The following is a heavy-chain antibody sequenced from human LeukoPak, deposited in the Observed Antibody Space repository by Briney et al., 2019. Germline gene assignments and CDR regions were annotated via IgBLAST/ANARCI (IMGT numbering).Heavy chain of an antibody. Sequence: GGSLRPSCAASGFTFSSYAMSWVRQAPGKGLEWVSATSGSGGSTYYADSVKGRFTISRDNSKNTLYLQMNSLRAEDTAVYYCAKDWGDYGDYFNYWGQGTLVTVSS. CDR3: AKDWGDYGDYFNY. J-gene: IGHJ4*02. D-gene: IGHD4-17*01. V-gene: IGHV3-23*01. CDR1: GFTFSSYA. CDR2: TSGSGGST.